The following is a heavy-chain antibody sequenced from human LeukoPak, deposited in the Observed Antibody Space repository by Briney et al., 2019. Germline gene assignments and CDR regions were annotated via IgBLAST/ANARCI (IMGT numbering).Heavy chain of an antibody. J-gene: IGHJ3*01. CDR2: IYPADSDT. D-gene: IGHD1-1*01. Sequence: GESLKISCEGFGYSFPDYWIGWVRQKPGKGLKWMGIIYPADSDTIYSPSLQGQVTISADKSIRTAYLQWSSLKASDTAMYYCARNWNDHDDTFDVWGQGTMVTVSS. CDR1: GYSFPDYW. CDR3: ARNWNDHDDTFDV. V-gene: IGHV5-51*01.